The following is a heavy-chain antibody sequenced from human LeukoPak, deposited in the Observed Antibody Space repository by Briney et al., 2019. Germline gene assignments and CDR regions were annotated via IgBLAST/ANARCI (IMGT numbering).Heavy chain of an antibody. V-gene: IGHV4-34*01. Sequence: SETLSLTCAVYGGSFCGYYWSWIHQPPGKGLECIGEINHSGSTNYNPSLKSRVTISVDTSKNQFSLKLSSVTAADTAVYYCASGSLQSHYYYYYGMDVWGQGTTVTVSS. D-gene: IGHD4-11*01. CDR2: INHSGST. CDR1: GGSFCGYY. J-gene: IGHJ6*02. CDR3: ASGSLQSHYYYYYGMDV.